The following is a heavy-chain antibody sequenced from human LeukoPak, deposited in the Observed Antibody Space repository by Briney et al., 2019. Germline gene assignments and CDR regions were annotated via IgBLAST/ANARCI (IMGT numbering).Heavy chain of an antibody. CDR2: IIPICGTA. CDR3: ARDLVDEVVPAAIDYYYMDV. D-gene: IGHD2-2*02. V-gene: IGHV1-69*01. Sequence: ASVKVSCKASGGTFSSYAISWVRQAPGQGLDWMGGIIPICGTANYAQKFQGRVTITADESTSTAYMELSSLRPEDTAVYYCARDLVDEVVPAAIDYYYMDVWGKGTTVTVSS. J-gene: IGHJ6*03. CDR1: GGTFSSYA.